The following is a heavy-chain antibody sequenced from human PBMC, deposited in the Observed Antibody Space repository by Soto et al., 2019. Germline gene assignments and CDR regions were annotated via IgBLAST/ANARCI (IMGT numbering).Heavy chain of an antibody. CDR3: AKDPTIQGYFDL. J-gene: IGHJ2*01. V-gene: IGHV3-23*01. Sequence: GGSLRLSCAASGFTFSSYAISWVRQAAGKGLEWVSAISGSGGSTYYADSVKGRFTISRDNSKNTLYLQMNSLRDEDTAVYYCAKDPTIQGYFDLCVRGTLVTVSS. CDR1: GFTFSSYA. CDR2: ISGSGGST.